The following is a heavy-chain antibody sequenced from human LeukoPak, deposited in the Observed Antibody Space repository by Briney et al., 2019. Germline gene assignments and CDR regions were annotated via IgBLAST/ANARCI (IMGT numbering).Heavy chain of an antibody. J-gene: IGHJ5*02. D-gene: IGHD3-10*01. V-gene: IGHV3-30*18. CDR3: AKDGPNSWFGEAT. CDR2: ISYDGSIK. CDR1: GFTFSSYG. Sequence: GGSLRLSCAASGFTFSSYGMHGVRQAPGKGLEGMALISYDGSIKYYADSVKGRFTISRDNSKNTLYLQMNSLRAEDTAVYYCAKDGPNSWFGEATWGQGTLVTVSS.